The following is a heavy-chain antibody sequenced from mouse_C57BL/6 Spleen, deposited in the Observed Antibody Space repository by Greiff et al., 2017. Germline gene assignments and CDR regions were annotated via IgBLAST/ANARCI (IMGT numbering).Heavy chain of an antibody. J-gene: IGHJ3*01. Sequence: QVQLQQPGAELVKPGASVKMSCKASGYTFTSYWITWVKQRPGQGLEWIGDIYPGSGSTNYNEKFKSKATLTVDTSSRTAYMQLSSLTSEDSAVYYCARHYYGSSSFAYWGQGTLVTVSA. CDR2: IYPGSGST. CDR1: GYTFTSYW. V-gene: IGHV1-55*01. D-gene: IGHD1-1*01. CDR3: ARHYYGSSSFAY.